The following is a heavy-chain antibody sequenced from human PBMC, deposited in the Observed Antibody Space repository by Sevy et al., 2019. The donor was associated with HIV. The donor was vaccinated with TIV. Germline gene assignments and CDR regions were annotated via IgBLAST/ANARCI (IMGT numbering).Heavy chain of an antibody. CDR2: ISAYNANT. J-gene: IGHJ4*02. CDR3: ARDKIAATGVMDY. D-gene: IGHD6-13*01. CDR1: GYTFNSYG. Sequence: ASVNVSCKASGYTFNSYGINWVRQAPGQGLEWMGRISAYNANTNYAQNLQDRVTMTSDTSTSTAYMELWSLRSDDTAVYFCARDKIAATGVMDYWGQGTLVTVSS. V-gene: IGHV1-18*01.